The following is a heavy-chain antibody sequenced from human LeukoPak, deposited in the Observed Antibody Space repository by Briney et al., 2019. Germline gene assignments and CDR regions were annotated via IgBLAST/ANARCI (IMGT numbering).Heavy chain of an antibody. CDR1: GFTFSSYS. CDR2: ISSSSSTI. V-gene: IGHV3-48*04. Sequence: GGSLRLSCAASGFTFSSYSMTWVRQAPGKGLEWVSYISSSSSTIYYADSVKGRFTISRDNAKNSLYLQMNSLRAEDTAVYYCANHRGDCSGGSCYTLGYWGQGTLVTVSS. J-gene: IGHJ4*02. CDR3: ANHRGDCSGGSCYTLGY. D-gene: IGHD2-15*01.